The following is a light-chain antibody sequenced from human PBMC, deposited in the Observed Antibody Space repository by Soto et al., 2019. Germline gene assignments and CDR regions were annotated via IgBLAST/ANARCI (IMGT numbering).Light chain of an antibody. CDR1: QSVSDK. CDR3: QKYNKRTPWT. J-gene: IGKJ1*01. V-gene: IGKV3D-15*01. Sequence: IVMTQSPATVSVSPWERATLSCRASQSVSDKLAWYQQKPGQAPRLLLYHASARPTGIPARFSGSGSGTEFTPPISSMQYEDFAVYYCQKYNKRTPWTFGQGTKVDIK. CDR2: HAS.